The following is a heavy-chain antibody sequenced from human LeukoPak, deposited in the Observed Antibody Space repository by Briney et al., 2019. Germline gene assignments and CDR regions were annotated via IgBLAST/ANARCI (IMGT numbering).Heavy chain of an antibody. V-gene: IGHV3-53*01. J-gene: IGHJ4*02. CDR2: IYSGGST. CDR3: TTDTQSGSYY. D-gene: IGHD1-26*01. Sequence: PGGSLRLSCAASGFTVSSNYMSWVRQAPGKGLEWVSVIYSGGSTYYADSVKGRFTISRDNSKNTLYLQMNSLKTEDTAVYYCTTDTQSGSYYWGQGTLVTVSS. CDR1: GFTVSSNY.